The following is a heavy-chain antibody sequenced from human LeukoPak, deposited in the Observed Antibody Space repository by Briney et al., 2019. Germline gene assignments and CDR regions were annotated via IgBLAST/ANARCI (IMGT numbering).Heavy chain of an antibody. V-gene: IGHV4-59*01. CDR3: ARARSPQTHAFDI. D-gene: IGHD4-23*01. CDR2: IYYSGST. J-gene: IGHJ3*02. Sequence: TSETLALTCTVSGGSISSYYWSWIRQPPGKGLEWIGYIYYSGSTNYNPSLKSRVTISVDTSKNQFSLKLSSVTAADTAVYYCARARSPQTHAFDIWGQGTMVTVSS. CDR1: GGSISSYY.